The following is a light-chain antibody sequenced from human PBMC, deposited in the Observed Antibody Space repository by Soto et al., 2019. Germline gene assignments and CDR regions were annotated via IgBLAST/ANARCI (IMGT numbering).Light chain of an antibody. Sequence: QSALTQPPSASGSPGQSVIIFCTGTSSDVGGYNFVSWFQQHPGKAPKLMIYEVTKRPSGVPDRFSGSKSGNTASLTVSGLQAEDEADYYCISYAAGNNYLVFGGGTKVTVL. CDR1: SSDVGGYNF. CDR3: ISYAAGNNYLV. V-gene: IGLV2-8*01. CDR2: EVT. J-gene: IGLJ2*01.